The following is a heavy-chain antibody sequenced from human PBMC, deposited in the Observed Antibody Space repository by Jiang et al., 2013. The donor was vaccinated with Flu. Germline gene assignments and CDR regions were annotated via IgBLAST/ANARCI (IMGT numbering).Heavy chain of an antibody. J-gene: IGHJ5*02. CDR3: ARGLDVGNNYFDP. CDR2: INHSGST. D-gene: IGHD4-11*01. V-gene: IGHV4-34*01. CDR1: GGPSVVTT. Sequence: PSETLSLTCAVYGGPSVVTTGTWIRQPPGKGLEWIGEINHSGSTIYNPSLRSRVTISLDTSKNQFSLKLSSVTAADTAVYYCARGLDVGNNYFDPWGQGTLVTVSS.